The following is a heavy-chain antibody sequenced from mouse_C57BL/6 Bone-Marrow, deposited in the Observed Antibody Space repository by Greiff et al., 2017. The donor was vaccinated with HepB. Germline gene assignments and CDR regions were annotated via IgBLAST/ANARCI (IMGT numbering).Heavy chain of an antibody. CDR2: IYPGDGDT. V-gene: IGHV1-82*01. CDR3: ARHPMITTDDYAMDY. Sequence: VQLQQSGPELVKPGASVKISCKASGYAFSSYCMNWVKQRPGKGLEWIGRIYPGDGDTNYNGKFKGKATLTADKSSSTAYMQLSSLTSEDSAVYFCARHPMITTDDYAMDYWGQGTSVTVSS. D-gene: IGHD2-4*01. CDR1: GYAFSSYC. J-gene: IGHJ4*01.